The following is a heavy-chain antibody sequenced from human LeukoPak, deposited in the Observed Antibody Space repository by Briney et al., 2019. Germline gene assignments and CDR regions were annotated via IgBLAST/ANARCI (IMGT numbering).Heavy chain of an antibody. V-gene: IGHV3-48*01. CDR2: ISSSSSTI. CDR3: ARDDCTNGVCFYQLDY. J-gene: IGHJ4*02. Sequence: GGSLRLSCAASGFTFSSYSMNWVRQAPGKGLEWVSYISSSSSTIYYADSVKGRFTISRDNAKNTLYLQMNSLRAEDTAVYYCARDDCTNGVCFYQLDYWGQGTLVTVSS. D-gene: IGHD2-8*01. CDR1: GFTFSSYS.